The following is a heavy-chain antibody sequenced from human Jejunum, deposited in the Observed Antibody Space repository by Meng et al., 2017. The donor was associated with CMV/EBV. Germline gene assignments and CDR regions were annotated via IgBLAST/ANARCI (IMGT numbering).Heavy chain of an antibody. CDR2: IYYSGST. V-gene: IGHV4-39*01. J-gene: IGHJ6*02. CDR1: GGSLSSSSYY. Sequence: VSGGSLSSSSYYWGWIRQPPGKGLEWIGSIYYSGSTYYNPSLKSRVTISVDTFKNQFSLKLSSVTAADTAVYYCARLAPHYYGMDVWGQGTTVTVS. CDR3: ARLAPHYYGMDV.